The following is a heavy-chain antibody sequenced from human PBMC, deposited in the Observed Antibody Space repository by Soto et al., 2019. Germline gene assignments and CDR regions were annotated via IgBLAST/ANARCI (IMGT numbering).Heavy chain of an antibody. CDR2: IYYSGYT. V-gene: IGHV4-59*05. Sequence: SETLSLTSTVSGGSISSYYWSWIRQPPGKGLEWIGSIYYSGYTYYNPSLKSRVTISVDTSKNQFSLKLSSVTAADTAVYYCARHNGPLYVGYYYDMDVWGQGTTVTVSS. D-gene: IGHD3-16*01. CDR3: ARHNGPLYVGYYYDMDV. J-gene: IGHJ6*02. CDR1: GGSISSYY.